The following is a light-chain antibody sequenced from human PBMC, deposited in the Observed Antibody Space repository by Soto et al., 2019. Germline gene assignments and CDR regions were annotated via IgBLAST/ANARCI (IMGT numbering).Light chain of an antibody. V-gene: IGKV3-20*01. CDR2: GSS. J-gene: IGKJ5*01. CDR3: QQYGSSPPAT. CDR1: QSISTSH. Sequence: EIVLTQSPGTLSLSPGERATLSCRASQSISTSHLAWYQQKPGQAPRLLINGSSKRATGIPDRFSGSGSGTDFILTISRLEPEDFAVYYCQQYGSSPPATFGQGTRLHIK.